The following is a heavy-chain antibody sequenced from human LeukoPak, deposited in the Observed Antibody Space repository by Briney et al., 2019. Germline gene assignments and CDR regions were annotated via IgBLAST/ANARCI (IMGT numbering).Heavy chain of an antibody. V-gene: IGHV1-69*04. D-gene: IGHD2-21*02. CDR2: IIPIFGIA. J-gene: IGHJ4*02. Sequence: SVKVSCKASGGTFISYAISWVRQAPGQGLEWMGRIIPIFGIANYAQKFQGRVTITADKSTSTAYMELSSLRSEDTAVYYCVRSILCGGDCFNFDYWGQGTLVTVS. CDR1: GGTFISYA. CDR3: VRSILCGGDCFNFDY.